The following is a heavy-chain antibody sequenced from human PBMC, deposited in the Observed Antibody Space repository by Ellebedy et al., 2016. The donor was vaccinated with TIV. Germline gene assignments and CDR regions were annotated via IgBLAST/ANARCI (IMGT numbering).Heavy chain of an antibody. CDR2: ISPYTGDT. Sequence: ASVKVSCKASGYTFKSHGISWVRQVPGQRPEWMGWISPYTGDTDYARAYQGRVTMTQDTSPRTAYMELTNLRKDDTAVYYCTRDMVQGMVARYLWFEYWGQGTLVTVSS. J-gene: IGHJ4*02. CDR3: TRDMVQGMVARYLWFEY. D-gene: IGHD5-12*01. V-gene: IGHV1-18*01. CDR1: GYTFKSHG.